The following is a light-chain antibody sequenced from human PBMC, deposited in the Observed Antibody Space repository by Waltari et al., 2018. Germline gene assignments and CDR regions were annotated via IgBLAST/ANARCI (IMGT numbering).Light chain of an antibody. CDR2: AAS. J-gene: IGKJ1*01. V-gene: IGKV1-17*02. CDR1: RVIRID. CDR3: LQHNSHPWT. Sequence: DIQMTQSPSSLSASLGDRVTITCRASRVIRIDLNWYQQRPGRAPERLIYAASTLQSGVPSRFSGSGSATEFTLTINNLQPEDVATYYCLQHNSHPWTFGPGTKVEIK.